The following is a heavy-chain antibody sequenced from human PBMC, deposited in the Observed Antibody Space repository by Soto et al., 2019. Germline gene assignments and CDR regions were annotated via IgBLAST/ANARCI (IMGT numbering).Heavy chain of an antibody. CDR1: GFTFSSYA. J-gene: IGHJ5*02. V-gene: IGHV3-30-3*01. CDR3: AREGSGWYNWFAP. Sequence: QVQLVESGGGVVQPGRSLRLSCAASGFTFSSYAMHWVRQAPGKGLEWVAVISYDGSNKYYADSVKGRFTISRDNSKNTLYLQMNSLRAEDTAVYYCAREGSGWYNWFAPWGQGTLVTVPS. D-gene: IGHD6-19*01. CDR2: ISYDGSNK.